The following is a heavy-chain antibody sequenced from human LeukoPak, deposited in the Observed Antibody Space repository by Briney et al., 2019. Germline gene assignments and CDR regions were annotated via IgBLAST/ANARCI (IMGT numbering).Heavy chain of an antibody. CDR3: AREGSNQLLWRGTFDY. D-gene: IGHD2-2*01. V-gene: IGHV4-31*03. CDR1: GGSISSGGYY. J-gene: IGHJ4*02. Sequence: SETLSLTCTVSGGSISSGGYYWSWSRQQRGKGLEWIEYIYYSGSTCNNPSLKSRITISVDTSKNQFSLKLSSVTAADTAVYYCAREGSNQLLWRGTFDYWGQGTLVTVSS. CDR2: IYYSGST.